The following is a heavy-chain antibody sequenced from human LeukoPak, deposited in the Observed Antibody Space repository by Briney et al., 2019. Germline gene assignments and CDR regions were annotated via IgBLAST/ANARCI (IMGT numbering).Heavy chain of an antibody. CDR2: IYHSGTT. J-gene: IGHJ5*02. D-gene: IGHD5-18*01. Sequence: PSETLSLTCTVSGYPISSGYYWGWIRQPPGKGLEWIGSIYHSGTTYYNPSLKSRVTLSVDTPKNQFSLNLYSVTAADTAVYYCARDLARGYSYGSNYFTPWGQGTLVTVSS. CDR3: ARDLARGYSYGSNYFTP. V-gene: IGHV4-38-2*02. CDR1: GYPISSGYY.